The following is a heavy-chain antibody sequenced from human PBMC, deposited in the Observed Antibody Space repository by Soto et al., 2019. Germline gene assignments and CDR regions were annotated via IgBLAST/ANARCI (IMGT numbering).Heavy chain of an antibody. Sequence: GESLKISCKASGDRFTGYWIGWVRQMPGKGLEWMGIIYVDDSDTRYRPSLQGQVTISADKSISTAYLQWSSLKASDTAIYYCARGSGSVFDYWGQGTLVTVSS. V-gene: IGHV5-51*01. CDR2: IYVDDSDT. J-gene: IGHJ4*02. CDR1: GDRFTGYW. D-gene: IGHD3-10*01. CDR3: ARGSGSVFDY.